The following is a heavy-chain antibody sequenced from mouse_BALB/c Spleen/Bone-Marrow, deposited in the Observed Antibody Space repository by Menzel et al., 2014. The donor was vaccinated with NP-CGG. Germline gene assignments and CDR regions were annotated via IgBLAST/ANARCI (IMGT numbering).Heavy chain of an antibody. V-gene: IGHV1S81*02. CDR3: ARTIATPYYAMDY. J-gene: IGHJ4*01. Sequence: QVQLQQSGAELVKPGASVKLSCKASGFTFTSYWMHWVKQRPGQGLEWIGEINPSNGRPNYNGKFKYKATLTVDKSSSTAYMHLSSLRSEDSAVYYCARTIATPYYAMDYWGQGTSVTVSS. CDR1: GFTFTSYW. CDR2: INPSNGRP.